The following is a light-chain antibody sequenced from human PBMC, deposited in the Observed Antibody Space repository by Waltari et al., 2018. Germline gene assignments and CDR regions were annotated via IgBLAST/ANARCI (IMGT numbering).Light chain of an antibody. Sequence: EIVLTQSPGTLSLSPGERATLSCRASPSIDSTYLAWYQQKPGQPPRLLIYGASNRVTGISDRFSGSVSGTDFTLTISRLDPEDFAVYYCQYYDSSPLWTFGQGTKVEIK. CDR1: PSIDSTY. J-gene: IGKJ1*01. CDR2: GAS. V-gene: IGKV3-20*01. CDR3: QYYDSSPLWT.